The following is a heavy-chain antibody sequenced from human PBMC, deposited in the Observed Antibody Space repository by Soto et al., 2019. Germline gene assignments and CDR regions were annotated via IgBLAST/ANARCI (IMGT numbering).Heavy chain of an antibody. V-gene: IGHV3-30*18. J-gene: IGHJ2*01. CDR2: ISYDGSNK. CDR3: AKGPLDSSGYYWYFDL. D-gene: IGHD3-22*01. CDR1: GFTFSSYG. Sequence: QVQLVESGGGVVQPGRSLRLSCAASGFTFSSYGMHWVRQAPGKGLEWVAVISYDGSNKYYADSVKGRFTISRDNSKNTLYLQMNSLRAEDTAVYYCAKGPLDSSGYYWYFDLWGRGTLVTVSS.